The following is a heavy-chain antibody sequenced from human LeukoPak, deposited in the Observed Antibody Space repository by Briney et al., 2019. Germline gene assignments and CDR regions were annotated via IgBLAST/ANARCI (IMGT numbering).Heavy chain of an antibody. CDR2: IYHGGST. Sequence: PSETLSLTCAVSGGSISSSNWWSWVRQPPGKGLEWIGEIYHGGSTNYNPSLKSRVTISVDKSKNQFSLKLSSVTAADTAVYYCARDMITFGGVIVPLGHWGQGTLVTVSS. CDR1: GGSISSSNW. J-gene: IGHJ4*02. V-gene: IGHV4-4*02. D-gene: IGHD3-16*02. CDR3: ARDMITFGGVIVPLGH.